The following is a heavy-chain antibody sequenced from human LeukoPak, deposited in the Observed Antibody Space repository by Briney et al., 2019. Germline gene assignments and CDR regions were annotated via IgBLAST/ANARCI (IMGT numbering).Heavy chain of an antibody. CDR3: ARGDSYGYFAVETGFDY. CDR1: GGSISSYY. V-gene: IGHV4-59*01. CDR2: IYYSGST. J-gene: IGHJ4*02. Sequence: SETLSLTCTVSGGSISSYYWSWIRQPPGKGLEWIGYIYYSGSTNYNPSLKSRVTISVDTSKNQFSLKLSSVTAADTAVYYCARGDSYGYFAVETGFDYWGQGTLVTVSS. D-gene: IGHD5-18*01.